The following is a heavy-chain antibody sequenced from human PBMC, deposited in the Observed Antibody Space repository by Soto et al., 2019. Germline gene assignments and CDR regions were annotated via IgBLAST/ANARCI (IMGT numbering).Heavy chain of an antibody. V-gene: IGHV2-5*02. CDR3: AHFAYCGGDCYSFVDY. J-gene: IGHJ4*02. Sequence: QITLKESGPTLVKPTQTLTLTCTFSGFSLSTSGVGVGWIRQPPGKALEWLALIYWDDDKRYSPSLKSRLTITKDTSKNQVVLTMTNMDAVDTATYYCAHFAYCGGDCYSFVDYWGQGTLVTVSS. CDR1: GFSLSTSGVG. CDR2: IYWDDDK. D-gene: IGHD2-21*02.